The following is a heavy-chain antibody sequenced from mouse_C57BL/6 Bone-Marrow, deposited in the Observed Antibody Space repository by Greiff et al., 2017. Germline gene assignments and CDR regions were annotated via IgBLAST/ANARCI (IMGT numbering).Heavy chain of an antibody. CDR1: GFTFSDYG. D-gene: IGHD4-1*01. Sequence: EVQLVESGGGLVQPGGSLKLSCAASGFTFSDYGMAWVRQAPRKGPEWVAFISNLAYSIYYADTVTGRFTISRENAKNTLYLEMSSLRSEDTAMYYCARTLGRRWYFDVWGTGTTVTVSS. J-gene: IGHJ1*03. CDR2: ISNLAYSI. V-gene: IGHV5-15*01. CDR3: ARTLGRRWYFDV.